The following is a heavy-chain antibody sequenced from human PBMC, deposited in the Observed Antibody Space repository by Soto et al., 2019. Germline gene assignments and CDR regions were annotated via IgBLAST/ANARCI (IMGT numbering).Heavy chain of an antibody. CDR1: GYPFTSSD. CDR3: AGVYGDRTH. CDR2: MSTSSGMT. D-gene: IGHD4-17*01. J-gene: IGHJ4*02. Sequence: QVQLVQSGPEVRKPGASVKVSCKTSGYPFTSSDINWVRQATGQGLEWMGWMSTSSGMTGNAQKFQGRVTMTRDTSISTAYMELSRLTSEDTAVYYCAGVYGDRTHWGQGTLVTVSS. V-gene: IGHV1-8*01.